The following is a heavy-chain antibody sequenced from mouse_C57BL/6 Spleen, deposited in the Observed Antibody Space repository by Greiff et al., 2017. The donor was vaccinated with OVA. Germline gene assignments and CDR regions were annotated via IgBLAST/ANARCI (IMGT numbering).Heavy chain of an antibody. CDR1: GYTFTDYY. V-gene: IGHV1-76*01. Sequence: QVQLQQSGAELVRPGASVKLSCKASGYTFTDYYINWVKQRPGQGLEWIARIYPGSGNTYYNEKFKGKATLTAEKSSSTAYMQLSSLTSEDSAVYFCARNYGYDGAWFAYWGQGTLVTVSA. D-gene: IGHD2-2*01. CDR2: IYPGSGNT. J-gene: IGHJ3*01. CDR3: ARNYGYDGAWFAY.